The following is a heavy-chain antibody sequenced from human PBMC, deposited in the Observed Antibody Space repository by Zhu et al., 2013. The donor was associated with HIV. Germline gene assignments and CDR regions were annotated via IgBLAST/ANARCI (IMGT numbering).Heavy chain of an antibody. CDR1: GGTFSSYA. J-gene: IGHJ4*02. D-gene: IGHD3-22*01. V-gene: IGHV1-69*01. Sequence: QVQLVQSGAEVKKPGSSVKVSCKASGGTFSSYAISWVRQAPGQGLEWMGGIIPIFGTANYAQKFQGRVTITADESTSTAYMELSSLRSEDTAVYYCASDIXDSSGYYFPRYGKSVGDQGTLVTVSS. CDR3: ASDIXDSSGYYFPRYGKSV. CDR2: IIPIFGTA.